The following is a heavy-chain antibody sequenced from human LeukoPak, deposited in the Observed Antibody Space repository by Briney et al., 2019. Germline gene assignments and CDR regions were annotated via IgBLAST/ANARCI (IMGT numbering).Heavy chain of an antibody. CDR2: INLSGRT. J-gene: IGHJ4*02. D-gene: IGHD6-6*01. CDR1: GGSLSGYY. CDR3: ARGGIAARLAD. Sequence: SETLSLTCAVYGGSLSGYYWTWIRQPPGKGLEWIGEINLSGRTNYNPSLKSRVTMSVDTSKNQFSLKLNSMTAADTALYYCARGGIAARLADWGQGTLVTVSS. V-gene: IGHV4-34*01.